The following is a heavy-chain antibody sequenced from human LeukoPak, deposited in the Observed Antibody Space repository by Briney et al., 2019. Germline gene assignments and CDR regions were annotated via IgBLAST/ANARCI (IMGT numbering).Heavy chain of an antibody. V-gene: IGHV4-30-2*01. D-gene: IGHD3-10*01. Sequence: SETLSLTCVVSGDSISSGAYSWSWIPQPPGKGLEWIGYIFHTGCTFYNPSLKSRVTISVDNSRNQFSLRLTSVTAADTAVYYCARELWFANAPGSWLDPWGQGALVTVSS. J-gene: IGHJ5*02. CDR2: IFHTGCT. CDR3: ARELWFANAPGSWLDP. CDR1: GDSISSGAYS.